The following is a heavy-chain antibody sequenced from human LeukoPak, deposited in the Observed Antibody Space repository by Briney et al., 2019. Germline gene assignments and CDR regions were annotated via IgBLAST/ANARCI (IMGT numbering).Heavy chain of an antibody. CDR3: AKDIRGYSQYYFDY. CDR1: GFTFSSYA. Sequence: PGGSLRLSCAASGFTFSSYAMHWVRQAPGKGLEWVSGISWNSGSIGYADSVKGRFTISRDNAKNSLYLQMNSLRAEDTALYYCAKDIRGYSQYYFDYWGQGTLVTVSS. CDR2: ISWNSGSI. J-gene: IGHJ4*02. V-gene: IGHV3-9*01. D-gene: IGHD5-18*01.